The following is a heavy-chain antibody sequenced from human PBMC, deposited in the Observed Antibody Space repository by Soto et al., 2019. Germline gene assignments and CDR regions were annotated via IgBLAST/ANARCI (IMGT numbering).Heavy chain of an antibody. D-gene: IGHD1-26*01. V-gene: IGHV1-69*13. CDR2: IIPIFGTA. CDR1: GGTFSSYA. CDR3: ARMVGATTAGSKSKAFDP. J-gene: IGHJ5*02. Sequence: SVKVSCKASGGTFSSYAISWVRQAPGQGLEWMGGIIPIFGTANYAQKFQGRVTITADESTSTAYMELSSLRSEDTAVYYCARMVGATTAGSKSKAFDPWGQGTLVTVSS.